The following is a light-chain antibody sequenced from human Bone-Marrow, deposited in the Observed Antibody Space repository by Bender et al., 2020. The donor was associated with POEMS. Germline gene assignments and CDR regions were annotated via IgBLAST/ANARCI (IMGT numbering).Light chain of an antibody. J-gene: IGLJ1*01. CDR2: DVS. Sequence: QSALTQPPSASGSPGQSVTISCTGTSNDIGTYNLVSWYQQYPGKAPKLLIYDVSNRPSGVSNRFSGSKSGNTASLTISGLQAEDEADYYCNSYRFMSYTYVFGTGTRVTVL. CDR3: NSYRFMSYTYV. V-gene: IGLV2-14*02. CDR1: SNDIGTYNL.